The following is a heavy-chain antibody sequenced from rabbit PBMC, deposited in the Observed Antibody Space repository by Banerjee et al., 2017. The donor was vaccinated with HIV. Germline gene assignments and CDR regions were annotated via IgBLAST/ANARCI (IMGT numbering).Heavy chain of an antibody. CDR3: ARGTYYTYDYWGYFNL. V-gene: IGHV1S45*01. D-gene: IGHD6-1*01. J-gene: IGHJ4*01. CDR2: IYTTNGSA. CDR1: GFSFSSSYW. Sequence: QEQLEESGGDLVKPEGSLTLTCTASGFSFSSSYWICWVRQAPGKGLEWIACIYTTNGSAWYASWVSGRFSIAKTSSTTVTLQMTSLTAADTATYFCARGTYYTYDYWGYFNLWGPGTLVTVS.